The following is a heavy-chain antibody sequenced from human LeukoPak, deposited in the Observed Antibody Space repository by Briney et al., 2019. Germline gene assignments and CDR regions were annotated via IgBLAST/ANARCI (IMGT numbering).Heavy chain of an antibody. V-gene: IGHV3-48*03. CDR2: ISSSGRTI. CDR3: ASGSNYDFWSGYPPGYGMDV. CDR1: GFTFSSYE. J-gene: IGHJ6*02. D-gene: IGHD3-3*01. Sequence: GGSLRLSCAASGFTFSSYEMNWVRQAPGKGLEWVSYISSSGRTIYYADSVKGRFTISRDNAKNSLYLQMNSLRAEDTAVYYCASGSNYDFWSGYPPGYGMDVWGQGTTATVSS.